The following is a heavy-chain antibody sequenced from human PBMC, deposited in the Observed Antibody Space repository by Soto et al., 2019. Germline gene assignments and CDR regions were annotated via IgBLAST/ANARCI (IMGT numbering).Heavy chain of an antibody. V-gene: IGHV1-69*02. D-gene: IGHD2-2*01. CDR3: ASEVPAATYYYYYYMDV. Sequence: SVKVSCKASGGTFSSYTISWVRQAPGQGLEWMGRIIPILGIANYAQKFQGRVTITADKSTSTAYMELSSLRSEDTAVYYCASEVPAATYYYYYYMDVWGKGTTVTVSS. CDR2: IIPILGIA. J-gene: IGHJ6*03. CDR1: GGTFSSYT.